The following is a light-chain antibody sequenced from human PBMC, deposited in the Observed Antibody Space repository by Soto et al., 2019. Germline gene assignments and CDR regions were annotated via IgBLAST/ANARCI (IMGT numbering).Light chain of an antibody. CDR3: QQYDSLPLT. CDR1: QSISSW. CDR2: DVS. V-gene: IGKV1-33*01. Sequence: DIQMTQSPSTLSASVVDRVTITFLASQSISSWLAWYQQKPGKAPKLLIFDVSNLQTGVPSRFSGGGSGTDFALTISSLEPEDIATYYCQQYDSLPLTCGQGTRREIK. J-gene: IGKJ5*01.